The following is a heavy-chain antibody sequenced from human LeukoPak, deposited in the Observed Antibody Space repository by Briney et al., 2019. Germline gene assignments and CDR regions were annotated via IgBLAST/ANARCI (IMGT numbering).Heavy chain of an antibody. D-gene: IGHD2-2*01. J-gene: IGHJ4*02. Sequence: SETLSLTCTVSGGSISSYYWSWIRQPPGKGLEWIGYIYYSGSTNYNPSLKSRVTISVDTSKNQFSLKLSSVTAADTAVYYCARLVVVPAAMPKIFDYWGQGTLVTVSS. CDR2: IYYSGST. V-gene: IGHV4-59*08. CDR1: GGSISSYY. CDR3: ARLVVVPAAMPKIFDY.